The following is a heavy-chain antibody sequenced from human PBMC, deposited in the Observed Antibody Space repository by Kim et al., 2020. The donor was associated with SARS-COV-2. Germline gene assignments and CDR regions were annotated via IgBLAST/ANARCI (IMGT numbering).Heavy chain of an antibody. J-gene: IGHJ4*02. CDR3: ARVREGGSSWYYFDY. CDR2: ISSSSSYT. V-gene: IGHV3-11*05. Sequence: GGSLRLSCAASGFTFSDYYMSWIRQAPGKGLEWFSYISSSSSYTNYADSVKGRFTISRDNAKNSLYLQMNILRAEDTAVYYCARVREGGSSWYYFDYWGQGTLVTVSS. D-gene: IGHD6-13*01. CDR1: GFTFSDYY.